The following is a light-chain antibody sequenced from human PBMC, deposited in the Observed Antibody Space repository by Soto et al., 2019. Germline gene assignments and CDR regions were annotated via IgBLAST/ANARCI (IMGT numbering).Light chain of an antibody. V-gene: IGKV3-15*01. CDR2: GAS. CDR1: QSVSSS. J-gene: IGKJ1*01. Sequence: EIGLTLYPGSLSLPPKERATLSCRASQSVSSSLAWYQQKPGQAPRLLIYGASTRATGIPARSRCSGSGTEFTLTISSLQSEDFAVYYCQRGRTFGQGTKVDIK. CDR3: QRGRT.